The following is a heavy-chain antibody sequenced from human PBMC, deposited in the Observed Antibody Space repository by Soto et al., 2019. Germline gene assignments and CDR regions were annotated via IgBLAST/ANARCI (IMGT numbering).Heavy chain of an antibody. V-gene: IGHV1-18*01. J-gene: IGHJ4*02. CDR2: ISAHNGNT. Sequence: QVHLVQSGAEVKKPGASVKVSCKASGYTFTSYGITWVRQAPGQGLEWMGWISAHNGNTDYAQKRQGRGIVTRDTSTSTAYMELRRLISDHTAVYYCARGRYGDYWGQGALVTVSS. D-gene: IGHD1-1*01. CDR3: ARGRYGDY. CDR1: GYTFTSYG.